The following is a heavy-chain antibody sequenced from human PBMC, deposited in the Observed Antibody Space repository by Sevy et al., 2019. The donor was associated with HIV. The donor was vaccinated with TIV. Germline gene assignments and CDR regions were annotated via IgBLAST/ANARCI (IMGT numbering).Heavy chain of an antibody. CDR2: ISSSSSTI. D-gene: IGHD4-17*01. Sequence: GGSLRLSCAASGFTFSSYSMNWVRQAPGKGLEWVSYISSSSSTIYYADSVKGRFTISRDNAKNSLCLQMNSLRAEDTAVYYCARRRPFYGDYVRRKGGDYFDYWGQGTLVTVSS. J-gene: IGHJ4*02. CDR1: GFTFSSYS. CDR3: ARRRPFYGDYVRRKGGDYFDY. V-gene: IGHV3-48*01.